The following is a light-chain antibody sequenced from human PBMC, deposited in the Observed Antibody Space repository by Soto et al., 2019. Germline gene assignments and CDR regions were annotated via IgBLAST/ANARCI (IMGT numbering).Light chain of an antibody. J-gene: IGKJ1*01. Sequence: IQMTQSPSTLSASLCDRVTITCRASQSIGDSLAGYQQKPGKAPYLLSSDVSSLERGVPSRCSGRGSGTECTLTISSMQHEDFATFYCQQYKGYSRTFGQGTKVDIK. CDR1: QSIGDS. CDR3: QQYKGYSRT. CDR2: DVS. V-gene: IGKV1-5*01.